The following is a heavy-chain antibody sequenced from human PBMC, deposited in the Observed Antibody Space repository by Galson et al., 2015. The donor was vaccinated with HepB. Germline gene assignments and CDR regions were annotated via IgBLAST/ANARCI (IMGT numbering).Heavy chain of an antibody. CDR3: VRAGDSSGWDFEY. J-gene: IGHJ4*02. CDR2: GNWDGGNT. CDR1: GFTLDDYG. Sequence: SLRLSCAASGFTLDDYGMSWVRQVPGKGLEWVAGGNWDGGNTGYADSVKGRFTISRDDAKNSLHLQMNSPRAEDTAVYYCVRAGDSSGWDFEYWGQGTLVTVSS. V-gene: IGHV3-20*04. D-gene: IGHD6-19*01.